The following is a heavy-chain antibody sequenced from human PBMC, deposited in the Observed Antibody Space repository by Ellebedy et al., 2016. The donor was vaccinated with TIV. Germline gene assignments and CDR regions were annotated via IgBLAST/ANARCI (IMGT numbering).Heavy chain of an antibody. J-gene: IGHJ3*02. D-gene: IGHD5-24*01. Sequence: MPSETLSLTCTVSGASISRSSYYWGWIRQPPGKGLEWIGHIYYTGSTYHNPSLKSRVTISVDTSKNQFSLNLSSVTAADTAVYYCASLEMATILDAFDIWGQGTKVTVSS. V-gene: IGHV4-39*01. CDR1: GASISRSSYY. CDR3: ASLEMATILDAFDI. CDR2: IYYTGST.